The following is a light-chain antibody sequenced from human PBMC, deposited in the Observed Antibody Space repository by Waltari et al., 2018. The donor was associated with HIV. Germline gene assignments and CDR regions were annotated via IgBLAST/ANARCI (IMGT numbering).Light chain of an antibody. CDR1: ENIRMW. J-gene: IGKJ2*01. Sequence: LQMTQSPSTLSASVGYTVTLAFRASENIRMWVAWYRQKPGKAPDLLVYKASNLQTGVPSRFTGSGFGTEFTLSISSVQPDDFATYYCHQYDSAPYTFGQGTKMEV. CDR3: HQYDSAPYT. V-gene: IGKV1-5*03. CDR2: KAS.